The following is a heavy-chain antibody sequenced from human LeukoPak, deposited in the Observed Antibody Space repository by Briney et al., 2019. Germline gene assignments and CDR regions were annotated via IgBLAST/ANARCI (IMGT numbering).Heavy chain of an antibody. CDR3: ARGVFGVVSAFDY. D-gene: IGHD3-3*01. J-gene: IGHJ4*02. V-gene: IGHV4-59*11. Sequence: PSETLSLTCTVSGGSISSHYWSWIRQPPGKGLEWIGYIYYSGSTNYNPSLKSRVTISVDTFKNQFSLKLSSVTAADTAVYYCARGVFGVVSAFDYWGQGTLVTVSS. CDR2: IYYSGST. CDR1: GGSISSHY.